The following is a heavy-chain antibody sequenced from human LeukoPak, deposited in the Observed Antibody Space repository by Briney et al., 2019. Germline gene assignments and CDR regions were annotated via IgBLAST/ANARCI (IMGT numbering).Heavy chain of an antibody. D-gene: IGHD1-26*01. CDR1: GFTFSSYA. V-gene: IGHV3-23*01. Sequence: GGSLRLSCAASGFTFSSYAMSWVRQAPEKGLEWVSAISGSGGSTYYADSVKGRFTISRDNSKNTLYLQMNSLRAEDTAVYYCAKAYSGSYFGYFDYWGQGTLVTVSS. J-gene: IGHJ4*02. CDR2: ISGSGGST. CDR3: AKAYSGSYFGYFDY.